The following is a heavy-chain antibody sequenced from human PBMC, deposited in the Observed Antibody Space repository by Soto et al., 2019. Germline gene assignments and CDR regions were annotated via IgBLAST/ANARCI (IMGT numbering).Heavy chain of an antibody. J-gene: IGHJ5*02. D-gene: IGHD2-8*01. Sequence: LGESLKISCKASGYSFATYWIGWVRQMPGKGLEWMGIIYPGDSDTMYSPSFQGQVIISADLSSTTTYLQWSSLKASDTAIYYCARQHGVDPAHGWIDPWGQGTLVTVSS. CDR3: ARQHGVDPAHGWIDP. CDR2: IYPGDSDT. V-gene: IGHV5-51*01. CDR1: GYSFATYW.